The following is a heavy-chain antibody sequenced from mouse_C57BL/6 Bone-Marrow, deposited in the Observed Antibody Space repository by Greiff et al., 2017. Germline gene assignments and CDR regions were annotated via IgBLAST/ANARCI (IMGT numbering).Heavy chain of an antibody. CDR1: GFTFSDYG. J-gene: IGHJ4*01. CDR2: ISNLAYSI. Sequence: DVKLVESGGGLVQPGGSLKLSCAASGFTFSDYGMAWVRQAPGKGPEWVAFISNLAYSIYYADTVTGRFTISRENAKNTLYLEMSSLRSEDTAMYYCARRRDYDGYSYAMDYWGRGTSVTVTS. CDR3: ARRRDYDGYSYAMDY. D-gene: IGHD2-3*01. V-gene: IGHV5-15*01.